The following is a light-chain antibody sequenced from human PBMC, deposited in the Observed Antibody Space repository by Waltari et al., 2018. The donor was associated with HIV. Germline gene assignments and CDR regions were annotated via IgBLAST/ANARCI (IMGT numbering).Light chain of an antibody. CDR1: QGVGGN. V-gene: IGKV3-15*01. J-gene: IGKJ1*01. CDR2: GAS. Sequence: EIVMTPARATLSVSPGDRATLYCRDSQGVGGNLAWYQQKPSQAPRLLIYGASTRATGIPARFSGSGSGTEFTLSISSLQSEDFAVYYCQQYNVWPPGPFGQGTEVEIK. CDR3: QQYNVWPPGP.